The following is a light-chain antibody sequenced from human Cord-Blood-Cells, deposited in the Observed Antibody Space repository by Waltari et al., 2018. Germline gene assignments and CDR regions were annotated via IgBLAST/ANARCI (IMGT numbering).Light chain of an antibody. Sequence: DIQMTQSPSTLSASVGDRVTITCRASQSISSWLAWYQQKPGKAPKLLIYKAFSLESGVPSRFSGSGSGTEFTLTISSLQPDDFATYYCQQKFFGQGTKVEIK. CDR3: QQKF. V-gene: IGKV1-5*03. J-gene: IGKJ1*01. CDR2: KAF. CDR1: QSISSW.